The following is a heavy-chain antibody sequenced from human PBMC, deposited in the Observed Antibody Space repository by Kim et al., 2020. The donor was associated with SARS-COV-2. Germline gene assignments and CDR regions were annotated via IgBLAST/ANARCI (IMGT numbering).Heavy chain of an antibody. J-gene: IGHJ3*02. Sequence: GGSLRLSCAASGFTFSSYDMHWVRQATGKGLEWVSAIGTAGDTYYPGSVKGRFTISRENAKNSLYLQMNSLRAGDTAVYYCARAHYGSGSYSGAFDIWGQGTMVTVSS. CDR2: IGTAGDT. CDR3: ARAHYGSGSYSGAFDI. D-gene: IGHD3-10*01. CDR1: GFTFSSYD. V-gene: IGHV3-13*01.